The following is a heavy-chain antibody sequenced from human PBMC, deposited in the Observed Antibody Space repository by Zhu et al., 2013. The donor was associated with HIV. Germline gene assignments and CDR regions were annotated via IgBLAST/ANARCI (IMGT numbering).Heavy chain of an antibody. Sequence: QVQLVQSGAEVKKPGASVKVSCKASGYAFTSYGIHWVRQAPGQRLEWMGWINVGNGNTKYSQKFQARVTITRDTSASTAYMELSSLISEDTAVYYCARDQSSSWSFDYWGQGTLVTVSP. CDR1: GYAFTSYG. V-gene: IGHV1-3*01. CDR2: INVGNGNT. D-gene: IGHD6-13*01. J-gene: IGHJ4*02. CDR3: ARDQSSSWSFDY.